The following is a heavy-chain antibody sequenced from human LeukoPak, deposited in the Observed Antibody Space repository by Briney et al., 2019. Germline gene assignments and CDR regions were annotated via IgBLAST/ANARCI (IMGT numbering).Heavy chain of an antibody. CDR3: ARAGLAIDY. D-gene: IGHD5-12*01. Sequence: GGSLRLSCAASGSTFSSYDMNWVRQAPGKGLEWVSYISSSGSTIFYADSVKGRFTISRDNAKNSLYLQMNSLRAEDTAVYYCARAGLAIDYWGQGTLVTVSS. J-gene: IGHJ4*02. CDR2: ISSSGSTI. V-gene: IGHV3-48*03. CDR1: GSTFSSYD.